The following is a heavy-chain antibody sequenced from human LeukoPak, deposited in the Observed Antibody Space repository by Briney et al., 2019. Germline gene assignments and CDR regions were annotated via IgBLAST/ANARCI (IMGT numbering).Heavy chain of an antibody. CDR1: GFTFDNYG. J-gene: IGHJ4*02. Sequence: GALRLSCAASGFTFDNYGMSWVRQVPGKGLEWVSSMNGNGGSTAYADSVKGRFTISRDNAKNSLYLQMNSLRAEDTAFYYCVRHDFWSGFKGGDYWGQGTLVTVSS. CDR2: MNGNGGST. CDR3: VRHDFWSGFKGGDY. V-gene: IGHV3-20*04. D-gene: IGHD3-3*01.